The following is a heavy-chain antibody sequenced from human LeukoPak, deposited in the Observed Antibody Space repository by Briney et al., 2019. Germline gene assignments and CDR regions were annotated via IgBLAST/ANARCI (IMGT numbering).Heavy chain of an antibody. J-gene: IGHJ4*02. CDR3: TRGDTGYSPRVDY. CDR1: GFTFGDYA. D-gene: IGHD2-21*01. CDR2: IRSKAYGGTT. V-gene: IGHV3-49*04. Sequence: PGGSLRLSCTASGFTFGDYAMSWVHQAPGKGLEWVGFIRSKAYGGTTEYAASVKGRFTISRDDSKSIAYLQMNGLKTEDTAVYYCTRGDTGYSPRVDYWGQGTLVTVSS.